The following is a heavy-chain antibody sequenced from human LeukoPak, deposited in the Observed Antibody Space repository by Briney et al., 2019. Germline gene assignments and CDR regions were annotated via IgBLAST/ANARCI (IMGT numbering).Heavy chain of an antibody. CDR3: VRDWVTGSSWYRSTNWFDP. J-gene: IGHJ5*02. CDR1: GFTFSSYS. V-gene: IGHV3-21*01. CDR2: INGSSSYI. Sequence: GGSLRLSCAASGFTFSSYSMNWVRQAPGKGLEWVSSINGSSSYIYYADSVKGRFTISRHNAKNSLYLQMNSLRAGDTAVYYCVRDWVTGSSWYRSTNWFDPWGQGTLVTVSS. D-gene: IGHD6-13*01.